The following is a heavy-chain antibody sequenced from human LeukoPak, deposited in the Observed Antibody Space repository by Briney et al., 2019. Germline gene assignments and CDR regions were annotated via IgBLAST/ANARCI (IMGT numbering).Heavy chain of an antibody. CDR1: GFTFSSYD. J-gene: IGHJ2*01. CDR2: SGGDGGST. Sequence: GGSRRLSCAASGFTFSSYDMSWVRQAPGKGLEWVSASGGDGGSTYADSVKGRFTISRDNSKNTLYLQMNSLRAEDTATYYCAKALNYWYFDLWGRGNLVTVSS. CDR3: AKALNYWYFDL. V-gene: IGHV3-23*01.